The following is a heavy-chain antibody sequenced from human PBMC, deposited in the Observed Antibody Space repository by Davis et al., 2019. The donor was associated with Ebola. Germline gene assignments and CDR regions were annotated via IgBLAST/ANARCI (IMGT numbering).Heavy chain of an antibody. CDR3: AKEMEVTKPYDH. D-gene: IGHD2-21*02. V-gene: IGHV3-23*01. Sequence: PGGSLRLSCAASGFTFKKYGMSWVRQALGKGLEWVAAVSSKGDSYYADSVKGRFTVSRDTSKDTLFLQMDSLRDEDTAIYYCAKEMEVTKPYDHWGQGTLVTVSS. CDR1: GFTFKKYG. CDR2: VSSKGDS. J-gene: IGHJ4*02.